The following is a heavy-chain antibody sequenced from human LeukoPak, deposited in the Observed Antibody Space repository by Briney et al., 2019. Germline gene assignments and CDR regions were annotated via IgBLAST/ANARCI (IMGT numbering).Heavy chain of an antibody. CDR2: ISYDGSNR. V-gene: IGHV3-30*18. J-gene: IGHJ4*02. Sequence: GGSLRLSCAASGFTFSSYAMHWVRQAPGKGLEWVALISYDGSNRYYADSVKGRFTISRDNSKNTLYLQMNSLRGEDTAVYYCAKVGDNWDFDYRGQGTLVTVSS. CDR3: AKVGDNWDFDY. CDR1: GFTFSSYA. D-gene: IGHD1-1*01.